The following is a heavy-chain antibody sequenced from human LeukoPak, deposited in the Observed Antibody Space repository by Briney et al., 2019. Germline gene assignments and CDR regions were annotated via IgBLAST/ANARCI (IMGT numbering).Heavy chain of an antibody. CDR2: IFYSGNT. V-gene: IGHV4-31*03. D-gene: IGHD2-21*01. CDR3: ARSDILGAFDI. J-gene: IGHJ3*02. CDR1: GGSVSSGGFY. Sequence: SQTLSLTCTVSGGSVSSGGFYWSWIRQHPGKGLEWIGYIFYSGNTYYNPSLKSRLTTSLDTSKNQFFLKLNSVTAADTAVYYCARSDILGAFDIWGQGTVVTVSS.